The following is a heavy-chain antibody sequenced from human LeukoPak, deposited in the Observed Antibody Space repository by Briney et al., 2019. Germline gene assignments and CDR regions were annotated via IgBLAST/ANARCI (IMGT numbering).Heavy chain of an antibody. CDR1: GGSISSYY. V-gene: IGHV4-4*09. CDR3: ARANRYAGGDRHFDY. Sequence: PSETLSLTCTVSGGSISSYYWSWIRQPPGKGLEWIGYIYNSGSTNYNPSLKSRVTISLDTSKNQFSLKLSSVTAADTAVYFCARANRYAGGDRHFDYWSQGTLITVSS. J-gene: IGHJ4*02. CDR2: IYNSGST. D-gene: IGHD1-14*01.